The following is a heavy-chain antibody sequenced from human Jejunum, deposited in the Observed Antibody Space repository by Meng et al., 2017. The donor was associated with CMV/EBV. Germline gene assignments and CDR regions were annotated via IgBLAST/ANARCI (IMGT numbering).Heavy chain of an antibody. D-gene: IGHD2-21*01. J-gene: IGHJ6*02. Sequence: VSGGSITNYNWGWIRQTPGKGLEWIGYIYYTGSTNYNPSLKSRVTISVDTSKNQFSLKLSSVTAADTAVYYCARDNVVHYYYGLDVWGQGTTVTVSS. CDR3: ARDNVVHYYYGLDV. V-gene: IGHV4-59*01. CDR1: GGSITNYN. CDR2: IYYTGST.